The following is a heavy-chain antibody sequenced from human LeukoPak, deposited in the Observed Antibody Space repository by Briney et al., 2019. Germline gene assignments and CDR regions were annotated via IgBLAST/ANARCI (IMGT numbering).Heavy chain of an antibody. D-gene: IGHD5-18*01. CDR1: GFTFSSHG. Sequence: SGGSLRLSCAASGFTFSSHGMHWVRQAPGKGLEWVAVIWYDGSNKYYADSVKGRFTISRDNSKNTLYLQMNSLRAEDTAVYYCARNDKGNNYGYSIDYWGQGTLVTVSS. V-gene: IGHV3-33*01. CDR3: ARNDKGNNYGYSIDY. CDR2: IWYDGSNK. J-gene: IGHJ4*02.